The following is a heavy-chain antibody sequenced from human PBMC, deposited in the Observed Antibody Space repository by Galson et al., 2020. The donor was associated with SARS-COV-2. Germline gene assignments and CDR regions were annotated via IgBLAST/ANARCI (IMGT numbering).Heavy chain of an antibody. CDR2: ISQSAGT. J-gene: IGHJ3*02. Sequence: SETLSLTCAVSGPSISSGSYSWNWIRQPPGKGLEWIGYISQSAGTYYNPSLKSRVTISGDRSKNQFSLRLSSVTAADTAVYYCARLHYGEYAPEAFDIWGPGTRVTVAS. CDR1: GPSISSGSYS. V-gene: IGHV4-30-2*01. CDR3: ARLHYGEYAPEAFDI. D-gene: IGHD4-17*01.